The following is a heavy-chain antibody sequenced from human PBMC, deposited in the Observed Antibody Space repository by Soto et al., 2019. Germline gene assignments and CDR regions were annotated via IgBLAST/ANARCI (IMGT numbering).Heavy chain of an antibody. CDR3: VKDRKGYYDSSGLSGY. D-gene: IGHD3-22*01. J-gene: IGHJ4*02. V-gene: IGHV3-23*01. CDR1: EFTFSNYA. CDR2: ISDNGGTT. Sequence: GGSLRLSCAASEFTFSNYAMSWVRQAPGKGLEWVSSISDNGGTTYYADSVKGRFTISRDNSKNTLYLQMNSLRAEDTAVYYCVKDRKGYYDSSGLSGYWGQGTLVTVSS.